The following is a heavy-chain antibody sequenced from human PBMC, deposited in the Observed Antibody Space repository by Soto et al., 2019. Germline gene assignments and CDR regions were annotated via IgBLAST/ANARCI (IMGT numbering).Heavy chain of an antibody. J-gene: IGHJ4*02. Sequence: GGSLRLSCAASGFTFSSYSMNWVRQAPGKGLEWVSSISSSSSYIYYADSVKGRFTISRDNAKNSLYLQMNSLRAEDTAVYYCARGGERLVPAALFDYWGQGTLVTVSS. CDR1: GFTFSSYS. CDR3: ARGGERLVPAALFDY. D-gene: IGHD2-2*01. V-gene: IGHV3-21*01. CDR2: ISSSSSYI.